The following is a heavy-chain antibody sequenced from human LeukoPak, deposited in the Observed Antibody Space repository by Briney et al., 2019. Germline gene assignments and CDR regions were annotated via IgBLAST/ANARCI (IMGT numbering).Heavy chain of an antibody. J-gene: IGHJ4*02. D-gene: IGHD6-13*01. CDR1: GYSFSTHW. Sequence: ASVKVSCKASGYSFSTHWMHWVRQAPGQGLEWMGIINPSGGFTSYAQKLQGRVTVTRDMSTSTVYMELSNLRSEDTAVYYCARDGVYFRALDYWGQGTLVTVSS. CDR3: ARDGVYFRALDY. CDR2: INPSGGFT. V-gene: IGHV1-46*01.